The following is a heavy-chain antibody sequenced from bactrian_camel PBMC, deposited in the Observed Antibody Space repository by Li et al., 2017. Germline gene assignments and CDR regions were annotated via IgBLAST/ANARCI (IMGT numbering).Heavy chain of an antibody. V-gene: IGHV3S40*01. J-gene: IGHJ6*01. D-gene: IGHD2*01. CDR2: IDTGDGST. Sequence: QLVESGGGSALAGGSVRLSCAASGYTFNTYSWFRQAPGQEREGVAAIDTGDGSTYYLNSVEGRFTISQDNAKNTVYLQMNSLKPEDTAMYYCAARGPYCYTKLSVRDFTYWGQGTQVTVS. CDR1: GYTFNTY. CDR3: AARGPYCYTKLSVRDFTY.